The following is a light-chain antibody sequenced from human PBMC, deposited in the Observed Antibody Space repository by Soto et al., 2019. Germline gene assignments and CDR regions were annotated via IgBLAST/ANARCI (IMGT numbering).Light chain of an antibody. CDR3: QHYHSHPIT. J-gene: IGKJ4*01. Sequence: DIQMTQFPPTLSASVGDRVTITCWASQTINSWVAWYHQKPGKAPKLLIYDASNLEGGVPSKFSGRGYGSEFTLTINFLQTDDSGTYFCQHYHSHPITFGGGTKLEI. CDR2: DAS. CDR1: QTINSW. V-gene: IGKV1-5*01.